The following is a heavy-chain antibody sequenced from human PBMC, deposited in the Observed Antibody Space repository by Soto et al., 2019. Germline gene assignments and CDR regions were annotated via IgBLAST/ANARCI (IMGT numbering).Heavy chain of an antibody. CDR1: GYTFTSYG. CDR3: ARVPGTTAGAYYYGMDV. Sequence: QIQLVQSGAEVKKPGASVKVSCKASGYTFTSYGISWVRQAPGQGLEWMGWISAYNGNTNYAQKLQGRVTMTTDTSTSTAYMELRSLRSDATAVYYCARVPGTTAGAYYYGMDVWGQGTTVTVSS. V-gene: IGHV1-18*01. CDR2: ISAYNGNT. D-gene: IGHD1-1*01. J-gene: IGHJ6*02.